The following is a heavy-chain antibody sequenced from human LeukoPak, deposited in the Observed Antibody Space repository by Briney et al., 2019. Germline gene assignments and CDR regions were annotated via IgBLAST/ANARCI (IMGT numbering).Heavy chain of an antibody. CDR1: DFSFSNYW. V-gene: IGHV3-48*01. J-gene: IGHJ6*03. D-gene: IGHD1-26*01. CDR2: ISSSSSTI. CDR3: ARSGWELLLYYYYYMDV. Sequence: GGSLRLSCAASDFSFSNYWMTWLRQAPGKGLEWVSYISSSSSTIYYADSVKGRFTISRDNAKNSLYLQMNSLRAEDTAVYYCARSGWELLLYYYYYMDVWGKGTTVTVSS.